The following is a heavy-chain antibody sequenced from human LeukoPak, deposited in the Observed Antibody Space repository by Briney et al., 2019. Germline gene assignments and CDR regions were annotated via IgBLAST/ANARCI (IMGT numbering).Heavy chain of an antibody. D-gene: IGHD1-26*01. V-gene: IGHV4-34*01. CDR2: IYYSGST. J-gene: IGHJ4*02. CDR1: GGSFSGYY. CDR3: ASGQGGSYFVY. Sequence: SETLSLTCAVYGGSFSGYYWSWIRQPPGKGLEWIGSIYYSGSTYYNPSLKSRVTISVDTSKNQFSLKLSSVTAADTAVYYCASGQGGSYFVYWGQGTLVTVSS.